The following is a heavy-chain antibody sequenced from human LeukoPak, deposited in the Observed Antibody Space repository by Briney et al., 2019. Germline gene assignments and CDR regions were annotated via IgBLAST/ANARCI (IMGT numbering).Heavy chain of an antibody. Sequence: VASVKVSCKASGYAFTGYYMHWVRQAPGQGLEWMGWINPNSGGTNYAQKFQGRVTMTRDTSISTAYMELSRLRSDDTAVYYCARSRYSSGEYYGMDVWGQGTTVTVSS. CDR2: INPNSGGT. D-gene: IGHD6-19*01. CDR3: ARSRYSSGEYYGMDV. V-gene: IGHV1-2*02. J-gene: IGHJ6*02. CDR1: GYAFTGYY.